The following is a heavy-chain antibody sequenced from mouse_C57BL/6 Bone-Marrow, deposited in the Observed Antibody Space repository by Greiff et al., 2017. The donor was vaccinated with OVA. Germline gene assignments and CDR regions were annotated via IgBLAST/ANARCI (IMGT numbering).Heavy chain of an antibody. J-gene: IGHJ4*01. CDR2: IHPNSGST. D-gene: IGHD2-1*01. CDR3: ARERGYGNSPYAMDY. Sequence: VQLQQPGAELVKPGASVKLSCKASGYTFTSYWMHWVKQRPGQGLEWIGMIHPNSGSTNYNEKLKSTATLTVDKSSSTAYMQLSSLTSEDSAVYYCARERGYGNSPYAMDYWGQGTSVTVSS. CDR1: GYTFTSYW. V-gene: IGHV1-64*01.